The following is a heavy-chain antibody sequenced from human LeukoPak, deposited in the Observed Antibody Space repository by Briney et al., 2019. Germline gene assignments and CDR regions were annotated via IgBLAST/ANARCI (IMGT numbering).Heavy chain of an antibody. CDR1: GYTFTSYD. V-gene: IGHV1-2*02. CDR2: INPNSGGT. Sequence: ASVKVSCKASGYTFTSYDINWARQATGQGLEWMGWINPNSGGTNYAQKFQGRVTMTRDTSISTAYMELSRLRSDDTAAYYCARDHDYGGNGFDYWGQGTLVTVSS. D-gene: IGHD4-23*01. J-gene: IGHJ4*02. CDR3: ARDHDYGGNGFDY.